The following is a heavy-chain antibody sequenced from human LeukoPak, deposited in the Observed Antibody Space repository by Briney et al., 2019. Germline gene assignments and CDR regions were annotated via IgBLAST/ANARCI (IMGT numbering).Heavy chain of an antibody. CDR1: GFTFSPYG. J-gene: IGHJ5*02. Sequence: GGSLRLSCTASGFTFSPYGMHWVRQAPGKGLEWVSVISSDGINKYYADSVKSRFTISRDNSKNTVSLQMNSLRAEDTAVYYCEGRTWYSSSWVIDPWGQGTLVTVSS. CDR2: ISSDGINK. CDR3: EGRTWYSSSWVIDP. V-gene: IGHV3-30*03. D-gene: IGHD6-13*01.